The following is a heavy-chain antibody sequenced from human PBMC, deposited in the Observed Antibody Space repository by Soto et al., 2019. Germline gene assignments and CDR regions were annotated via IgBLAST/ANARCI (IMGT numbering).Heavy chain of an antibody. V-gene: IGHV4-59*01. Sequence: PSETLSLTCTVSGGSISSYYWSWIRQPPGKGLEWIGYIYYSGSTNYNPSLQSRVTISVDTSNSRFSLRLSSVTAADTAVYYCARASTGPSPGYYFLDVWGKGTTVTVSS. CDR2: IYYSGST. J-gene: IGHJ6*03. CDR3: ARASTGPSPGYYFLDV. CDR1: GGSISSYY. D-gene: IGHD3-9*01.